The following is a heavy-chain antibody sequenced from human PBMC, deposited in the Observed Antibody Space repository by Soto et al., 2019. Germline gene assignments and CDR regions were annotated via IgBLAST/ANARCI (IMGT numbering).Heavy chain of an antibody. CDR1: GFTFDDYA. V-gene: IGHV3-9*01. D-gene: IGHD3-3*01. J-gene: IGHJ5*02. CDR3: AKGWGDFWSGFLFDP. Sequence: PGGSLRLSCAASGFTFDDYAMHWVRQAPGKGLEWVSGISWNSGSIGYADSVKGRFTISRDNAKNSLYLQMNSLRAEDTALYYCAKGWGDFWSGFLFDPWGQGTLVTVSS. CDR2: ISWNSGSI.